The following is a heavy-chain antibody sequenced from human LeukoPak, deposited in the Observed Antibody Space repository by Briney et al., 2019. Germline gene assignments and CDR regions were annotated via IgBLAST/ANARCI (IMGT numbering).Heavy chain of an antibody. Sequence: ASVKVSCKASGYTLTSYYMHWVRQAPGQGLEWMGIINPSGGSTSDAQKFQGRVTMTRDTSTSTVYMELSSLRSEDTAVYYCARDGLRGYDYWGQGTLVTVSS. CDR3: ARDGLRGYDY. V-gene: IGHV1-46*01. CDR1: GYTLTSYY. CDR2: INPSGGST. J-gene: IGHJ4*02. D-gene: IGHD4-23*01.